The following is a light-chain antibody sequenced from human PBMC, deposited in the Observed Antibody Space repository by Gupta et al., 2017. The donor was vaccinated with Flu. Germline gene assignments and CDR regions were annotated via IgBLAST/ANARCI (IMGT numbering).Light chain of an antibody. CDR2: EAS. V-gene: IGKV3-11*01. J-gene: IGKJ2*01. CDR3: QQRRNGLRLT. CDR1: QGVISY. Sequence: PGERAATSCRASQGVISYLSWYQQQTGQSPRLLIYEASNRATGIPARCSGSGSGTDYTLLISSLEPEDVAVKYCQQRRNGLRLTFGEGTKVEI.